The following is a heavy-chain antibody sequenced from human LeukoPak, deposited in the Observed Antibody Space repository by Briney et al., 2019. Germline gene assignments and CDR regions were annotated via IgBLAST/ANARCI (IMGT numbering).Heavy chain of an antibody. V-gene: IGHV3-66*01. CDR2: IYSGGST. D-gene: IGHD2-21*01. CDR1: GFTVSSNY. CDR3: ARDRFHYYGMDV. Sequence: GGSLRLSCAASGFTVSSNYMRWVRQAPGKGLEWVSVIYSGGSTYYADSVKGRFTISRDNSKNTLYLQVNSLRAEDTAVYYCARDRFHYYGMDVWGQGTTVTVSS. J-gene: IGHJ6*02.